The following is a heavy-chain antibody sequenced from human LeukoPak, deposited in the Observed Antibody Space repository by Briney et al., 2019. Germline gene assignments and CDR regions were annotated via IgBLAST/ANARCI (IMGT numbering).Heavy chain of an antibody. Sequence: PGGSLRLSCAASGFTFNTQDMRWVRQAPGKGLEWVSSITIAGGTFSADSVGGRFTISRDNSKNTLDLQMNSLRVEDTAVYYCGKGRVSDWGQGTLVTVSS. CDR3: GKGRVSD. CDR2: ITIAGGT. J-gene: IGHJ4*02. D-gene: IGHD6-19*01. V-gene: IGHV3-23*01. CDR1: GFTFNTQD.